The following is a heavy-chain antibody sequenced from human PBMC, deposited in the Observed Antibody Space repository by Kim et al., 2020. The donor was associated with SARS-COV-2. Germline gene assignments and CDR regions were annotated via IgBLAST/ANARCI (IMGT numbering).Heavy chain of an antibody. CDR1: GFTFSSYA. CDR2: ISGSGGST. V-gene: IGHV3-23*01. CDR3: AKYNPTHYYDSSGFAEPNDY. Sequence: GGSLRLSCAASGFTFSSYAMSWVRQAPGKGLEWVSAISGSGGSTYYADSAKGRFTISRDNSKNALYLQMNSLRAEDTAVYYCAKYNPTHYYDSSGFAEPNDYWGQGTLVTVSS. D-gene: IGHD3-22*01. J-gene: IGHJ4*02.